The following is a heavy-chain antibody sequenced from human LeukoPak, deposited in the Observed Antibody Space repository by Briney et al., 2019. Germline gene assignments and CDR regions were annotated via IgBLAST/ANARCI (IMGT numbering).Heavy chain of an antibody. J-gene: IGHJ4*02. CDR1: GFTFSSYA. D-gene: IGHD3-10*01. CDR3: AKDRSGSGSYYPDY. Sequence: TGGSLRLSCAASGFTFSSYAMTWVRQAPGKGLEWVSAIGSGGGSTYYADSVKGRFTISRDNSKNTLYLQMNSLRAEDTAVYYCAKDRSGSGSYYPDYWGQGALVTVSS. V-gene: IGHV3-23*01. CDR2: IGSGGGST.